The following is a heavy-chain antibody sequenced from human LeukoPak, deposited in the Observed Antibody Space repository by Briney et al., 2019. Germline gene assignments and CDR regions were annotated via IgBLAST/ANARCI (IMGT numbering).Heavy chain of an antibody. Sequence: ASVKVSCKASGYTFTSYGISWVRQTPGQGLEWMGWISPYNGNTNSAQKFQGRVTMTSDTSTSTAYMELRSLRSDDTAVYYCAAFLRYKAPDHDAFDIWGQGTMVTVSS. CDR1: GYTFTSYG. CDR3: AAFLRYKAPDHDAFDI. CDR2: ISPYNGNT. V-gene: IGHV1-18*01. D-gene: IGHD1-14*01. J-gene: IGHJ3*02.